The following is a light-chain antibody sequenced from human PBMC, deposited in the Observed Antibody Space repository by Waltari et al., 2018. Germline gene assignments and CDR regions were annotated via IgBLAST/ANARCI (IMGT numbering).Light chain of an antibody. Sequence: EIVLPQSPGTLSLSPGERATLSCRASQSVSSSYLAWYQQKPGQAPRLLIYGASSRATGIPDRSSGSGSGTDFTLTLSSLEPEDFAVYYCQQHGTSPFTFGQGTKVEIK. J-gene: IGKJ2*01. V-gene: IGKV3-20*01. CDR2: GAS. CDR3: QQHGTSPFT. CDR1: QSVSSSY.